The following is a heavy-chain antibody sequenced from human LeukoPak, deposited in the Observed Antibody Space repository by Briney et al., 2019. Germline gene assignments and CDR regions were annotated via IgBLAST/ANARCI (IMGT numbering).Heavy chain of an antibody. Sequence: SETLSLTCTVSGGSISSYYWGWIRQPPGKGLEWIGSIYYSGSTYYNPSLKSRVTISVDTSKNQFSLKLSSVTAADTAVYYCARRGSRHYDILTGFDYWGQGTLVTVSS. V-gene: IGHV4-39*01. CDR2: IYYSGST. D-gene: IGHD3-9*01. CDR3: ARRGSRHYDILTGFDY. CDR1: GGSISSYY. J-gene: IGHJ4*02.